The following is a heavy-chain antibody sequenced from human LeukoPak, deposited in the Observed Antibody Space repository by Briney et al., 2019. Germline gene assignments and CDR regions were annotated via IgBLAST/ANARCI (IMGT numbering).Heavy chain of an antibody. CDR1: GFTFSSYA. D-gene: IGHD6-13*01. CDR3: ASIAAAGSSFDY. Sequence: GGSLRLSCAASGFTFSSYAMHWLRQAPGKGLEWVAVISYDGSNKYYADSAKGRFTISRDNSKNTLYLQMNSLRAEDTAVYYCASIAAAGSSFDYWGQGTLVTVSS. J-gene: IGHJ4*02. V-gene: IGHV3-30*04. CDR2: ISYDGSNK.